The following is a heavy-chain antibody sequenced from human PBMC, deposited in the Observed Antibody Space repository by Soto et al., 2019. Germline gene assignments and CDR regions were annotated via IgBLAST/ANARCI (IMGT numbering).Heavy chain of an antibody. Sequence: GESLKISCKGSGYTFTNYWIGWVRRMPGKGLEWMGIIYPGDSDTKYNPSFQGQVTISADKSITTTYLQWSSLKASDTAIYYCAASIFYYGMDVWGQGTTVTVSS. CDR2: IYPGDSDT. J-gene: IGHJ6*02. CDR3: AASIFYYGMDV. V-gene: IGHV5-51*01. CDR1: GYTFTNYW.